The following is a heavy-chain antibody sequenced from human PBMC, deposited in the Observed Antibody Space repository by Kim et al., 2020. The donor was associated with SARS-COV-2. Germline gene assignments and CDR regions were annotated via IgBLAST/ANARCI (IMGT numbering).Heavy chain of an antibody. V-gene: IGHV1-69*13. Sequence: SVKVSCKASGGTFNRYAISWVRQAPGQGLEWMGGIIPIIGTANYAQRFQGRVVITADESTSTAYLELSSLRAEDRAVYYCARGPSSGYALGGVDFGGQG. D-gene: IGHD3-22*01. CDR2: IIPIIGTA. CDR3: ARGPSSGYALGGVDF. CDR1: GGTFNRYA. J-gene: IGHJ3*01.